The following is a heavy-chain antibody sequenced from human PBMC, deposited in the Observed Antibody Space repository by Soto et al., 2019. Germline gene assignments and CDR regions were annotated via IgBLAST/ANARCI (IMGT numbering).Heavy chain of an antibody. CDR3: AGSFGEH. D-gene: IGHD3-10*01. CDR2: ITGSGDTT. Sequence: PXGSLRLSCAAAGFTFNNYAMTWVRQAPGKGLEWVSAITGSGDTTYYADSVKGRFTISRDNFKNTLYLQMNGLRVEDTAIYYCAGSFGEHWGQGTLVTVSS. V-gene: IGHV3-23*01. CDR1: GFTFNNYA. J-gene: IGHJ4*02.